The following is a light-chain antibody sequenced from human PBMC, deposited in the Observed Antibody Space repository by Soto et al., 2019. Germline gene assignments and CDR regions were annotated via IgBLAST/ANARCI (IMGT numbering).Light chain of an antibody. CDR1: SSNIGAGYD. J-gene: IGLJ2*01. Sequence: QSVVTQPPSVSGAPGQRVTISCTGSSSNIGAGYDVHWYQQLPGTAPKLLSYGNSNRPSGVPDRFSGSKSGTSASLAINGLQAEDEADYYCQSYDSSLSGSVFGGGTKLTVL. CDR2: GNS. V-gene: IGLV1-40*01. CDR3: QSYDSSLSGSV.